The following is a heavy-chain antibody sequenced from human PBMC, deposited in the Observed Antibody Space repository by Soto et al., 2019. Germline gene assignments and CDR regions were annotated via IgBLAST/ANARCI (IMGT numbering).Heavy chain of an antibody. Sequence: QVQLVQSGAEVKKPGSSVKVSCKASGGTFSSYAISWVRQAPGQGLGWMGGIIPIFGTANYAQKFQGRVTITADESTSTAYMELSSLRSEDTAVYYCARVRNYYDSSGYHYDYWGQGTLVTVSS. CDR1: GGTFSSYA. CDR2: IIPIFGTA. D-gene: IGHD3-22*01. J-gene: IGHJ4*02. CDR3: ARVRNYYDSSGYHYDY. V-gene: IGHV1-69*01.